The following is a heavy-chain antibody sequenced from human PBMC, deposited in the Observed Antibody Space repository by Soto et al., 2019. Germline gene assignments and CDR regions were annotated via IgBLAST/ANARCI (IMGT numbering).Heavy chain of an antibody. CDR3: GSSWGYCSSTSCYEPFDY. CDR1: GFTFSSYS. V-gene: IGHV3-48*01. CDR2: ISSSSSTI. D-gene: IGHD2-2*01. J-gene: IGHJ4*02. Sequence: EVQLVESGGGLVQPGGSLRLSCAASGFTFSSYSMNWVRQAPGKGLEWVSYISSSSSTIYYADSVKGRFTISRDNSKNSLYLQMNSLRAEDTAVYYCGSSWGYCSSTSCYEPFDYWGPGTLVTVSS.